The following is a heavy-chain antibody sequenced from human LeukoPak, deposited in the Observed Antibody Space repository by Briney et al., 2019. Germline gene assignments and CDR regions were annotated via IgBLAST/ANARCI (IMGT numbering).Heavy chain of an antibody. V-gene: IGHV5-51*01. D-gene: IGHD3-10*01. CDR3: ARLRWPRGGRSSFDY. CDR1: GXDFPRHC. J-gene: IGHJ4*02. Sequence: RGESLKISFKGSGXDFPRHCIGWVRQMAGRGLEWMGTIYPGDANIDIGYSPSFQGQVTISADESITTAYLQWSSLKASDTAMYYCARLRWPRGGRSSFDYWGQGALVTVSS. CDR2: IYPGDANIDI.